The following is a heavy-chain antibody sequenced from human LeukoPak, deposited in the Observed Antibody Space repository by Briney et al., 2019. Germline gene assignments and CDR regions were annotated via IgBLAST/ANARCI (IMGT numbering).Heavy chain of an antibody. V-gene: IGHV3-64D*09. J-gene: IGHJ6*02. D-gene: IGHD2-15*01. Sequence: PGGSLRLSCSASGFPFSSYAMHWVRQAPGKGLEYVSAISDSGGSTYYADSVKGRFTISRDISKNTLYLQISSLRAEDTAVYFCVRGYSFGPYGMDVWGQGTTVTVSS. CDR2: ISDSGGST. CDR3: VRGYSFGPYGMDV. CDR1: GFPFSSYA.